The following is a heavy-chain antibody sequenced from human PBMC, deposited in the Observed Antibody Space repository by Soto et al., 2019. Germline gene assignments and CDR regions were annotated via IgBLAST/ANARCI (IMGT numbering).Heavy chain of an antibody. CDR2: INSDGSST. J-gene: IGHJ3*02. Sequence: EVQLVESGGGLVQPGGSLRLSCAASGFTFSSYWMHWGRQAPGKGLVWVSRINSDGSSTSYADSVKGRVTISRDNAKNTLNLQLNSERAGDTAMYYCARPRYDIINGSPPSAFDIWGQGTMVTVSS. CDR1: GFTFSSYW. CDR3: ARPRYDIINGSPPSAFDI. V-gene: IGHV3-74*01. D-gene: IGHD3-9*01.